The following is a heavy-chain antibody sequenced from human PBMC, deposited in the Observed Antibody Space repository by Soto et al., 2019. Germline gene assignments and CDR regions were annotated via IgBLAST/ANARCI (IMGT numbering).Heavy chain of an antibody. CDR1: GDSISRIDYY. D-gene: IGHD3-22*01. CDR3: AREGGSYDSGGYFIRGAFDI. V-gene: IGHV4-31*03. Sequence: QVQLQESGPGLVKPSQTLSLTCSVSGDSISRIDYYWTWIRQHPEKGLEWIGNIYFRGNTYYSPSLESRLTISVDTSKNQFSLKLTSVTAADTAVYYCAREGGSYDSGGYFIRGAFDIWGQGTMVTVSS. J-gene: IGHJ3*02. CDR2: IYFRGNT.